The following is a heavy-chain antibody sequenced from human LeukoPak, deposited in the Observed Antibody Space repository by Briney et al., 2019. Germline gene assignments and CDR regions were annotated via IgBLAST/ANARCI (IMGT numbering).Heavy chain of an antibody. D-gene: IGHD7-27*01. Sequence: GGSLRLSCAASGFTFSNYWMSWVRQAPGKGLEWMANIKQDGSEKYYVDSVKGRFTISRDNAKNSLDLQMNSLRAEDTAVYYCAKVMLGHYYIDVWGKGTTVTISS. CDR1: GFTFSNYW. CDR3: AKVMLGHYYIDV. V-gene: IGHV3-7*01. J-gene: IGHJ6*03. CDR2: IKQDGSEK.